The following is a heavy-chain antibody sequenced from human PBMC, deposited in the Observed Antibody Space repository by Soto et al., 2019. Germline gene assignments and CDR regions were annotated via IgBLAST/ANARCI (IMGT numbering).Heavy chain of an antibody. CDR2: INPNSGGT. Sequence: ASVKLSCKASGYTFTGYYMHWVRQAPGQGLEWMGWINPNSGGTNYAQKFQGRVTMTRDTSISTAYMELSRLRSDDTAVYYCARGQGTHYYDTPLLYWGQGTLVTVSS. CDR1: GYTFTGYY. CDR3: ARGQGTHYYDTPLLY. J-gene: IGHJ4*02. D-gene: IGHD3-22*01. V-gene: IGHV1-2*02.